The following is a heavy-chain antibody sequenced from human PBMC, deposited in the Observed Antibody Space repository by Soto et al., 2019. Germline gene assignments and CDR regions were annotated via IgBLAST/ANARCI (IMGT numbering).Heavy chain of an antibody. CDR3: AKVTRIYSGSVEYYFDY. CDR1: GFTFSSYG. V-gene: IGHV3-30*18. CDR2: ISYDGSNK. J-gene: IGHJ4*02. Sequence: QVQLVESGGGVVQPGRSLRLSCAASGFTFSSYGMHWVRQAPGKGLEWVAVISYDGSNKYYADSVKGRFTISRDNSKNTLYLQMNSLRAEDTAVYYCAKVTRIYSGSVEYYFDYWGQGNLVTVSS. D-gene: IGHD1-26*01.